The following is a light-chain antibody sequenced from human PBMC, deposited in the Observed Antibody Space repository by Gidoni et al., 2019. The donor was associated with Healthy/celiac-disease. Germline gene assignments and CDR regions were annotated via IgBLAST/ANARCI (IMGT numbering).Light chain of an antibody. CDR2: AAS. CDR3: QLRSNWPPLT. Sequence: EIVLTQSPATLSLSPGERATLSCRSSQSVSSYLAWYQQKPGQAPRLLLYAASNRATGIPARFSASGSGTDFTLTISSLEPEDFAVYYCQLRSNWPPLTFGGGTKVEIK. CDR1: QSVSSY. J-gene: IGKJ4*01. V-gene: IGKV3-11*01.